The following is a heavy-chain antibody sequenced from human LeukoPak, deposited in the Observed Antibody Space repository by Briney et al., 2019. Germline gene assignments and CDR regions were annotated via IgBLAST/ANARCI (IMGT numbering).Heavy chain of an antibody. D-gene: IGHD3-3*01. CDR3: ARGRSLRFLEWLSGGYMDV. CDR1: GFTFSSYA. J-gene: IGHJ6*03. CDR2: ISSNGGST. Sequence: PGGSLRLSCPASGFTFSSYAMHWVRQAPGKGLEYVSAISSNGGSTYYANSVKGRFTISRDNSKNMLYLQMGSLRAEDMAVYYCARGRSLRFLEWLSGGYMDVWGKGTTVTVSS. V-gene: IGHV3-64*01.